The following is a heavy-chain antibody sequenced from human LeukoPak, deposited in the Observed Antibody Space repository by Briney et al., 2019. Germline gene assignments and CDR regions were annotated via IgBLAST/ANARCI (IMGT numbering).Heavy chain of an antibody. J-gene: IGHJ4*02. D-gene: IGHD3-10*01. CDR2: ISGSGGST. Sequence: GGSPRLSCAASGFTFSSYAMSWVRQAPGKGLEWVSAISGSGGSTYYADSVKGRFTISRDNSKNTLYLQMNSLRAEDTAVYYCASDYYGSGSYYSPNYWGQGTLVTVSS. CDR1: GFTFSSYA. V-gene: IGHV3-23*01. CDR3: ASDYYGSGSYYSPNY.